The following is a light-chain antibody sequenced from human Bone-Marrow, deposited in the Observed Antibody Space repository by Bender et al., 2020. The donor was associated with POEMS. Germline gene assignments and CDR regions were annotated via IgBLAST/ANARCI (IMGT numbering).Light chain of an antibody. J-gene: IGLJ3*02. V-gene: IGLV1-44*01. CDR3: AVWYDSLNGWV. Sequence: QSVLTQPPSASGTPGQRVTISCSGGSSNIGAHAANWYQHLPGTAPKLLIYSSHRRPSEVPDRFSGSRSGTSASLAISGLQSEDEADYYCAVWYDSLNGWVFGGGTKLTVL. CDR2: SSH. CDR1: SSNIGAHA.